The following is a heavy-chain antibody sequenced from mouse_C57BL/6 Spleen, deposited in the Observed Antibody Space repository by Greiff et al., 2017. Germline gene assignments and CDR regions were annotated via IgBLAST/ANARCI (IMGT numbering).Heavy chain of an antibody. CDR1: GYAFSSSW. CDR3: ARWGLYDYDDAMDY. CDR2: IYPGDGDT. J-gene: IGHJ4*01. Sequence: QVQLQQSGPELVKPGASVKISCKASGYAFSSSWMNWVKQRPGKGLEWIGRIYPGDGDTNYNGKFKGKATLTADKSSSTAYMQLSSLTSEDSAVYFCARWGLYDYDDAMDYWGQGTSVTVSS. V-gene: IGHV1-82*01. D-gene: IGHD2-4*01.